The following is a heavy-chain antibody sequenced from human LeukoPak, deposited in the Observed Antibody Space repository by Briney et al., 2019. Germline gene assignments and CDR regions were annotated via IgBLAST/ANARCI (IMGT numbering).Heavy chain of an antibody. Sequence: GASVKVSCKASGGTFSSYAISWVRQAPGQGLEWMGGIIPIFGTANYAQKFQGRVTITADESTSTAYMELSSLRSEDTAMYYCARAVDSSGYYSDYWGQGTLVTVSS. CDR2: IIPIFGTA. V-gene: IGHV1-69*13. D-gene: IGHD3-22*01. J-gene: IGHJ4*02. CDR3: ARAVDSSGYYSDY. CDR1: GGTFSSYA.